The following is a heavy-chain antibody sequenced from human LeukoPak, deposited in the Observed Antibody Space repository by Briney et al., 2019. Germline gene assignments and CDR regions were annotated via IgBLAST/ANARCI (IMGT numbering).Heavy chain of an antibody. CDR3: ARLLGSGTYHVRYFLDY. Sequence: GGSLRLSCAASGFTFSTYEMKWVRQAPGKGLEWVSYISPDGKTLDYADSVKGRFTISRDNAKNSLYLQMNSLRAEDTAVYYCARLLGSGTYHVRYFLDYWGQGTLVTVSS. V-gene: IGHV3-48*03. J-gene: IGHJ4*02. CDR1: GFTFSTYE. D-gene: IGHD1-26*01. CDR2: ISPDGKTL.